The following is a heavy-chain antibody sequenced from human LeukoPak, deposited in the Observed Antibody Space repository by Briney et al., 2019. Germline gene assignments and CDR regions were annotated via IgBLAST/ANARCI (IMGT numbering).Heavy chain of an antibody. J-gene: IGHJ4*02. CDR2: TYYRSKWYN. V-gene: IGHV6-1*01. Sequence: SQALSLTCAISGDSVSSNSAAWYWIRQSPSRGLEWLGRTYYRSKWYNDYAVSVKGRITINPDTAKNQFSLHLNSVTPEDTAVYYCARDGKWNYWGQGTLVTVSS. D-gene: IGHD1-26*01. CDR3: ARDGKWNY. CDR1: GDSVSSNSAA.